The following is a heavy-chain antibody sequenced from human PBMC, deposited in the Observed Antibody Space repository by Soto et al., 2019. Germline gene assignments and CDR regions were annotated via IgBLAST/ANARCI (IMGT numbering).Heavy chain of an antibody. Sequence: QVQLQESGPGLVKPSGTLSLTCTVSGGSMSSSNWWNWGRQSPGKGLEWIGEAHHSGRTNYNPSLKSRVTISVDKSKMHFSLKLSSVTAADTAVYYCARSEATGLDYWGQGTLVTVSS. CDR1: GGSMSSSNW. CDR3: ARSEATGLDY. D-gene: IGHD1-26*01. V-gene: IGHV4-4*02. J-gene: IGHJ4*02. CDR2: AHHSGRT.